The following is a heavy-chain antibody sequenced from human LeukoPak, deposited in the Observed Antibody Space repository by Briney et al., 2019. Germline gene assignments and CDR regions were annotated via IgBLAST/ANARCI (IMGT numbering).Heavy chain of an antibody. CDR3: TGTDYGDYSTGYYGMDV. V-gene: IGHV3-66*01. CDR2: IYSGGST. CDR1: GFTVSSNY. Sequence: GGSLRLSCAASGFTVSSNYMSWVRQAPGKGLEWVSVIYSGGSTYYADSVKGRFTISRDNSKNTLYLQMNSLRAEDTAVYYCTGTDYGDYSTGYYGMDVWGQGTTVTVSS. J-gene: IGHJ6*02. D-gene: IGHD4-17*01.